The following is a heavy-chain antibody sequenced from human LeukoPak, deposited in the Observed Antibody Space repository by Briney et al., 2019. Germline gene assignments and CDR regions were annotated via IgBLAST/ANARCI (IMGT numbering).Heavy chain of an antibody. CDR2: ISYDGSIK. CDR1: GFTLSSYG. Sequence: GRSLRLSCAASGFTLSSYGMHWVRQAPGKGLEWVAVISYDGSIKYYADSVKGRFTISRDNSKNTLYLQVNSLRAEDTAVYYCARRQVTPYSSSPYYFDSWGQGTLVTVSS. CDR3: ARRQVTPYSSSPYYFDS. D-gene: IGHD6-13*01. V-gene: IGHV3-30*03. J-gene: IGHJ4*02.